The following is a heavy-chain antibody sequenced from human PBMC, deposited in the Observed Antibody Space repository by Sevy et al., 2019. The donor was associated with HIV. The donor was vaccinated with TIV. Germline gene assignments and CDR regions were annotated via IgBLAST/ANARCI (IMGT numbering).Heavy chain of an antibody. Sequence: GGCLRLSCVASGFMFSTYSMNWVCQAPGKGLEWVSSISSSSSYIYYTDSVKGRFTVSRDNAKNSLSLQMNSLRAEDTAVYYCARDRDGSGSSGGYGMDVWGQGTTVTVSS. CDR2: ISSSSSYI. D-gene: IGHD3-10*01. V-gene: IGHV3-21*01. CDR1: GFMFSTYS. CDR3: ARDRDGSGSSGGYGMDV. J-gene: IGHJ6*02.